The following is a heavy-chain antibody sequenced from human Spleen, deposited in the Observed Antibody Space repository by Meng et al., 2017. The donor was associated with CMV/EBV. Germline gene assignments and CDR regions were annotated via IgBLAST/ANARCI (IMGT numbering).Heavy chain of an antibody. CDR2: INHSGST. CDR3: ARGAYSSSWTFDY. J-gene: IGHJ4*02. CDR1: GGSFSCYY. V-gene: IGHV4-34*01. Sequence: VQIQQCGSGLLKPSETLSLTCAVYGGSFSCYYWSWIRQPPGKGLEWIGEINHSGSTNYNPSLKNRVTISVDTSKNQFSLKLSSVTAADTAVYYCARGAYSSSWTFDYWGQGTLVTVSS. D-gene: IGHD6-13*01.